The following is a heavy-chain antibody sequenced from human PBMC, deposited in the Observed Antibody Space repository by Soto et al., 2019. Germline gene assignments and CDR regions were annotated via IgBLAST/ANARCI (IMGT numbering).Heavy chain of an antibody. D-gene: IGHD6-13*01. Sequence: ASVKVSCKASGGTFSSYAISWVRQAPGQGLEWMGGIIPIFGTANYAQKFQGRVTIAADESTSTAYMELSSLRSEGTAVYYCARGSAAGSQYGDFDYWGQGTLVTVSS. CDR3: ARGSAAGSQYGDFDY. J-gene: IGHJ4*02. V-gene: IGHV1-69*13. CDR1: GGTFSSYA. CDR2: IIPIFGTA.